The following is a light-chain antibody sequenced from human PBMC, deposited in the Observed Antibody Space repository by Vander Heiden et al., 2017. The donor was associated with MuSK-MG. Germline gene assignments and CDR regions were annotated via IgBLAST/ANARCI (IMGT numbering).Light chain of an antibody. V-gene: IGKV3-20*01. CDR3: QQDGSSPGT. J-gene: IGKJ2*01. Sequence: EIVLTQSPGTLSLSPGERATLSCRASQRVSSSYLAWYQQKPGQAPRLLIYGASSRATGIPDRFSGSGSGTDFTLTISRLEPEDFAVYYCQQDGSSPGTFGQGTKLEIK. CDR1: QRVSSSY. CDR2: GAS.